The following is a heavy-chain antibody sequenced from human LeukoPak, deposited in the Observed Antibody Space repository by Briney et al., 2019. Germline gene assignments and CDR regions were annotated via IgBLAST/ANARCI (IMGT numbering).Heavy chain of an antibody. CDR1: GFTFSSYS. CDR3: ARERYSGSYSFHY. Sequence: GGSLRLSCAASGFTFSSYSMNWVRQAPGKGLEWVSSISSSSSYIYYADAVKGRFTISRDNATNSLYLQMNSLRAEDTAVYYCARERYSGSYSFHYWGQGTLVTVSS. V-gene: IGHV3-21*01. J-gene: IGHJ4*02. D-gene: IGHD1-26*01. CDR2: ISSSSSYI.